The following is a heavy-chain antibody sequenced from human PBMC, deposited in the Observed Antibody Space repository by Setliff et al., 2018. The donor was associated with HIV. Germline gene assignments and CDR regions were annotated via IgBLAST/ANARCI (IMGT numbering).Heavy chain of an antibody. D-gene: IGHD6-6*01. V-gene: IGHV2-5*01. J-gene: IGHJ5*02. Sequence: SGPTLVNPTQTLTLTCTFSGFSLSTSGVGVGWIRQPPGKALEWLALIYWNDDRRYSPFLKSRLTITKDTSKNQVLLTMTNMDPVDTATYYCAPERGSSSSYNWFDPWGQGTLVTVSS. CDR2: IYWNDDR. CDR1: GFSLSTSGVG. CDR3: APERGSSSSYNWFDP.